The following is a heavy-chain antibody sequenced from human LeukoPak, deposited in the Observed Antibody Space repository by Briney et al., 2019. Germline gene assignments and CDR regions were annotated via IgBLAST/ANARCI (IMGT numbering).Heavy chain of an antibody. CDR3: ARSKIAVADMGAFDI. CDR1: GGSISSYY. D-gene: IGHD6-19*01. CDR2: IYYSGST. Sequence: SETLSLTCTVSGGSISSYYWSWIRQPPGKGLEWIGYIYYSGSTNYNPSLKSRVTISVDTSKNQFSLKLSSVTAADTAVYYCARSKIAVADMGAFDIWGQGTMVTVSS. J-gene: IGHJ3*02. V-gene: IGHV4-59*01.